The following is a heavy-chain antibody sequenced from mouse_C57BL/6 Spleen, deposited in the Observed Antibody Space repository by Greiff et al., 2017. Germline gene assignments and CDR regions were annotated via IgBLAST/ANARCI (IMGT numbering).Heavy chain of an antibody. V-gene: IGHV1-59*01. CDR1: GYTFTSYW. Sequence: QVQLQQPGAELVRPGTSVKLSCKASGYTFTSYWMHWVKQRPGQGLEWIGVIDPSDSYTTYNQKFKGKATLTVDTSSSSAYMQLSSLTSEDSAVYYCARLGDGSDYWGQGTTLTVSS. J-gene: IGHJ2*01. CDR2: IDPSDSYT. CDR3: ARLGDGSDY. D-gene: IGHD2-3*01.